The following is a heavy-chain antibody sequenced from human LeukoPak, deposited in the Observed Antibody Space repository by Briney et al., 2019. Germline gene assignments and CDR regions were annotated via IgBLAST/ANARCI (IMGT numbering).Heavy chain of an antibody. CDR2: IYYSGST. J-gene: IGHJ4*02. Sequence: SETLSLTCTVSGGSISSYYWSWIRQPPGKGLEWIGYIYYSGSTNYNPSLKSRVTISVDTSKNQFSLKLSSVTAADTAVYYCARVGTAMVTGWYYFDYWGQGTLVTVSS. D-gene: IGHD5-18*01. CDR3: ARVGTAMVTGWYYFDY. V-gene: IGHV4-59*01. CDR1: GGSISSYY.